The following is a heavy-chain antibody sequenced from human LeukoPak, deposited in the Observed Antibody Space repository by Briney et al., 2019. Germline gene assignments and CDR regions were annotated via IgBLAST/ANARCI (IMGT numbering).Heavy chain of an antibody. CDR1: GYTFTNYW. CDR3: ARGAPSGSGNYLDF. D-gene: IGHD3-10*01. Sequence: GESLKISCRGSGYTFTNYWIGWVRQMTRKGLEWMGLIYPRDSDTRYSPSFQGQVTISADKSISTAFLQWSSLKASDTAMYHCARGAPSGSGNYLDFWGQGTLVTVSS. CDR2: IYPRDSDT. J-gene: IGHJ4*02. V-gene: IGHV5-51*01.